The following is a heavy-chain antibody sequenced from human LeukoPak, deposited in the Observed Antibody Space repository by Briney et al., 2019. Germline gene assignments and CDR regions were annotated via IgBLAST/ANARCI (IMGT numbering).Heavy chain of an antibody. Sequence: GGSLRLSCAASGFTFSPYSMNWVRQAPGKGLEWVSYIVGDSSTIHYADSVKGRFTISRDNAKNSLYLQMNSLRAEDTAVYYCARGGQQYYYYYYGMDVWGQGTTVTVSS. V-gene: IGHV3-48*04. J-gene: IGHJ6*02. D-gene: IGHD6-13*01. CDR3: ARGGQQYYYYYYGMDV. CDR1: GFTFSPYS. CDR2: IVGDSSTI.